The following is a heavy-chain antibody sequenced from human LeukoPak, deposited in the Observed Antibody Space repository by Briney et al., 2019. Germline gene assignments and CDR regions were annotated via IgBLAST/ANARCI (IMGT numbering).Heavy chain of an antibody. J-gene: IGHJ4*02. Sequence: GGSLRLSCAASGFTFSDYWMSWMRQAPGKGLEWVANIKFDGREEYYVDSVKGRFTISRDNAKNSVYLQLNSLRVEDTAVYYCKSGGAAPGSFDSWGQGTLVTASP. CDR3: KSGGAAPGSFDS. CDR2: IKFDGREE. V-gene: IGHV3-7*01. CDR1: GFTFSDYW. D-gene: IGHD6-13*01.